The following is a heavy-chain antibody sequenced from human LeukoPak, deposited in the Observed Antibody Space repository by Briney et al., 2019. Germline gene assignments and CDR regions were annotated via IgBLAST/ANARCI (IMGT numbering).Heavy chain of an antibody. V-gene: IGHV3-74*01. CDR2: LNSDGSST. CDR3: AKDQMTTVPFDY. Sequence: PGGSLRLSCAASGFTLSSYWRHWVRQAPGEGLVWVSRLNSDGSSTSYADSVKGRFTISRDNSKNTLYLQMNSLRAEDTAVYYCAKDQMTTVPFDYWGQGTLVTVSS. D-gene: IGHD4-11*01. J-gene: IGHJ4*02. CDR1: GFTLSSYW.